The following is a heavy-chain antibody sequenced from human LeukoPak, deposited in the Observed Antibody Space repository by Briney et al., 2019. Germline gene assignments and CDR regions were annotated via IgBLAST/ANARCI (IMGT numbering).Heavy chain of an antibody. CDR1: GFTFSSYW. CDR3: ARTFYGDYYFDY. J-gene: IGHJ4*02. CDR2: IKQDGSEK. V-gene: IGHV3-7*01. Sequence: GGSLRLSCAASGFTFSSYWMSWVRQAPGPGMEWVANIKQDGSEKYYVDSVKGRFTLSRDNAKNSLYLQMKSLRAEDTAVYYCARTFYGDYYFDYWGQGTLVTVSS. D-gene: IGHD4-17*01.